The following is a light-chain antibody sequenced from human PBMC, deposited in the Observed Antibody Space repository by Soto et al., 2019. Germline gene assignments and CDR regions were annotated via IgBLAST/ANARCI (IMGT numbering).Light chain of an antibody. J-gene: IGKJ1*01. CDR3: QQYYDYPWM. V-gene: IGKV1-5*01. CDR1: QTISIW. CDR2: EAS. Sequence: DIQMTQSPATLSASVGDRVAITCRASQTISIWLAWYQQKPGNAPRLLIYEASSLKSGVPSRFSGSGSGTEFTLTISSLLPDDFATYYCQQYYDYPWMFGQGTKVEIK.